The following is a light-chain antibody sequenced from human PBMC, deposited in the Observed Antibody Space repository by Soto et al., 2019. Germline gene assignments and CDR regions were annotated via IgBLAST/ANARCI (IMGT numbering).Light chain of an antibody. J-gene: IGKJ2*01. CDR2: AAS. CDR1: QSVRSS. CDR3: QQSYSTPHT. V-gene: IGKV1-39*01. Sequence: DLQMTQSPSSLSASVGDRVTITCRASQSVRSSLNWYQQKPGKAPQLLIYAASSLQSGVPSRFSGSGSGTDFTLTISSLQPEDFATYYCQQSYSTPHTFGQGTKLEIK.